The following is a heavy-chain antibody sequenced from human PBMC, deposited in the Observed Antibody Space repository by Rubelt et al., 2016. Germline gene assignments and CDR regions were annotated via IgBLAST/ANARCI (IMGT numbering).Heavy chain of an antibody. CDR3: AKGPDSGYDY. J-gene: IGHJ4*02. D-gene: IGHD5-12*01. CDR2: SGSGGST. V-gene: IGHV3-23*01. Sequence: SGSGGSTYYADSVKVRFTISRDNSKNTLYLQMNSLRVEDTAVYYCAKGPDSGYDYWGQGTLVTVSS.